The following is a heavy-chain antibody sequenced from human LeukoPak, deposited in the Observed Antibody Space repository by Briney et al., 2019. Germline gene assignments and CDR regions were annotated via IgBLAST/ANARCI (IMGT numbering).Heavy chain of an antibody. V-gene: IGHV4-59*12. CDR1: GGSISSYY. Sequence: SETLSLTCTASGGSISSYYWSWIRQPPGKGLEWIGYIYYSGSTNYNPSLKSRVTLSVDTSKNQFSLKLSSVTAADTAVYYCARDAGRYCSSTSCYRGPFDPWGQGTLVTVSS. CDR2: IYYSGST. J-gene: IGHJ5*02. CDR3: ARDAGRYCSSTSCYRGPFDP. D-gene: IGHD2-2*01.